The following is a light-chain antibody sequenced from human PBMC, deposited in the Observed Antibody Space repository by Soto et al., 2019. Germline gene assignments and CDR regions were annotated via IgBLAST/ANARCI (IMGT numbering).Light chain of an antibody. CDR1: QSVTTY. Sequence: DIQITQSPSSLSASVGYRVTITCRASQSVTTYLHWYQQKAGEAPKLLIYAISNLQSGVSSRFSGSGSGTDFSLTINTLQPEDFATYYCQQGYSTPWTFG. CDR2: AIS. CDR3: QQGYSTPWT. J-gene: IGKJ1*01. V-gene: IGKV1-39*01.